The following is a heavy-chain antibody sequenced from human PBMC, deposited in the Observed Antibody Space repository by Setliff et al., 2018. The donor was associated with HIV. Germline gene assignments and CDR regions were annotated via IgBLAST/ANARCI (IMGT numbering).Heavy chain of an antibody. CDR1: GFTFSSYG. CDR3: AKFPCSSSSCYGGYYYYYKGV. D-gene: IGHD2-2*01. J-gene: IGHJ6*03. CDR2: ISYDGSNK. Sequence: PGGSLRFSCAASGFTFSSYGMHWVRQAPGKGLEWVALISYDGSNKYYADSVKGRFSISRDNSKITLSLQMNSLRAEDTAVYYCAKFPCSSSSCYGGYYYYYKGVWGKGSTVTVSS. V-gene: IGHV3-30*18.